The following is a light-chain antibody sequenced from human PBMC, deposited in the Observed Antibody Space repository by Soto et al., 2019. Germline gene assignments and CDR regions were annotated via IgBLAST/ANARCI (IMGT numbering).Light chain of an antibody. Sequence: QPVLTQPPSVSGAPGQRVTISCTGSSSNIGAGYDVHWYQQLPGTAPKLLIYGNSNRPSGVPDRFSGSKSGTSASLATTGLQAEDEADYYCQSYDSSLSGAVFGGGTQLTVL. J-gene: IGLJ7*01. CDR2: GNS. CDR3: QSYDSSLSGAV. CDR1: SSNIGAGYD. V-gene: IGLV1-40*01.